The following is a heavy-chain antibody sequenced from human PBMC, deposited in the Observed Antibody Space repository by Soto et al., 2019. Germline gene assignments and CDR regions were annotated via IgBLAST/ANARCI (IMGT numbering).Heavy chain of an antibody. J-gene: IGHJ5*02. V-gene: IGHV4-31*03. CDR1: GGSIRSGGYY. CDR3: ARRPDMLTGYYWNWFDP. D-gene: IGHD3-9*01. Sequence: PSETLSLTCTVSGGSIRSGGYYWSWIRQHPGKGLEWIGYIYYSGSTYYNPSLKSRVTISVDTSKNQFSLKLSSVTAADTAVYYCARRPDMLTGYYWNWFDPWGQGTLVTASS. CDR2: IYYSGST.